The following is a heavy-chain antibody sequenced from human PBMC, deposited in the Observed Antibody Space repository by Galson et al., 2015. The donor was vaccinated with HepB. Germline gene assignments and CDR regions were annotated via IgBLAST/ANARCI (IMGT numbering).Heavy chain of an antibody. J-gene: IGHJ2*01. CDR2: TYYRSKWYN. D-gene: IGHD3-16*02. CDR3: ARERVYLYSALYWYFDL. V-gene: IGHV6-1*01. Sequence: CAISGDSVSGNSGAWNWIRQSPSRGLEWLGRTYYRSKWYNDYAVSVKSRITINPDTSKNQFSLQLNSVTPEDTAVYYCARERVYLYSALYWYFDLCGRGTLVTVSS. CDR1: GDSVSGNSGA.